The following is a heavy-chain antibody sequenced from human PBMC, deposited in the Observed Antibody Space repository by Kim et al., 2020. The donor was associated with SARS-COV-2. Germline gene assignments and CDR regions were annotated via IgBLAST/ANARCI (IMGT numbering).Heavy chain of an antibody. J-gene: IGHJ4*02. D-gene: IGHD3-22*01. Sequence: SETLSLTCAVSGGSISSSNWWSWVRQPPGKGLEWIGEIYHSGSTNYNPSLKSRVTISVDKSKNQFSLKLSSVTAADTAVYYCARTDNYYYDSRFDARHFDYWGQGTLVTVSS. CDR3: ARTDNYYYDSRFDARHFDY. V-gene: IGHV4-4*02. CDR1: GGSISSSNW. CDR2: IYHSGST.